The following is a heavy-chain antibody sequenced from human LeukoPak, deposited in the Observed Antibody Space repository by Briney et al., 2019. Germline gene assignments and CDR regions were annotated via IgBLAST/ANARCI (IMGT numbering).Heavy chain of an antibody. CDR3: ARLYSTGWYGGPDH. V-gene: IGHV3-21*01. CDR2: ISSSSSYI. J-gene: IGHJ4*02. D-gene: IGHD6-19*01. CDR1: GFTFSSYS. Sequence: GGSLRLSCTAFGFTFSSYSKNWVRQAPGKGLEWISSISSSSSYIYYADSVKGRFTISRDNAKNSLYLQMSSLRAEDTAVYYCARLYSTGWYGGPDHWGQGILVVVSS.